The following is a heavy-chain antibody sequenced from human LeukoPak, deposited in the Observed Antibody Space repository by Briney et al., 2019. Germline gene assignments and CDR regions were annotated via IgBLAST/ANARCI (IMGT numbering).Heavy chain of an antibody. V-gene: IGHV4-34*01. CDR1: GGSFSGYD. CDR3: AREISYYYYMDV. J-gene: IGHJ6*03. Sequence: SETLSLTCAVYGGSFSGYDWSWIRQPPGKGLEWIGEINHSGSTNYNPSLKSRVTISVDTSKNQFSLKLSSVTAADTAVYYCAREISYYYYMDVWGKGTTVTVSS. D-gene: IGHD2/OR15-2a*01. CDR2: INHSGST.